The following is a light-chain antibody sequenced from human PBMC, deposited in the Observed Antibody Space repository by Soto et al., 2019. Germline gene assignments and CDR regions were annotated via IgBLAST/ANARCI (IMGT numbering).Light chain of an antibody. CDR3: QQYGSSPT. V-gene: IGKV3-20*01. CDR2: GAS. J-gene: IGKJ1*01. Sequence: EIVLTQSPGTLSLSPGERATLSCRASQTVSSSYLAWYQQKPGQAPRLLIYGASSRATGIPDRFSGSGSGTDFILTSSRLEPEDSAVYYCQQYGSSPTFGQGTKVEIK. CDR1: QTVSSSY.